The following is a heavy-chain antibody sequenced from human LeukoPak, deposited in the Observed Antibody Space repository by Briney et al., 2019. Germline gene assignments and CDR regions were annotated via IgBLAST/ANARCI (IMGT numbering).Heavy chain of an antibody. J-gene: IGHJ3*02. CDR2: ISGSGGRT. D-gene: IGHD3-22*01. CDR1: GFTFSSYA. V-gene: IGHV3-23*01. Sequence: PGGSLRLSCAASGFTFSSYAMSWVRQAPGKGLEWVSTISGSGGRTYYADSVRGRFTISRDNSKNTLYLQLNSLRVEDTAVYYCAKATNYDSSGYTDAFDIWGQGTMVTVSS. CDR3: AKATNYDSSGYTDAFDI.